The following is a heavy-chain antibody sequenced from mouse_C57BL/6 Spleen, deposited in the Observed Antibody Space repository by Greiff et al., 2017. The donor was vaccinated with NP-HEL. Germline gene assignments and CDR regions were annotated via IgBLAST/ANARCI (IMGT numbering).Heavy chain of an antibody. CDR3: ASDSNHHDY. CDR1: GYTFTDYN. Sequence: VQLQQSGPELVKPGASVKMSCKASGYTFTDYNMHWVKQSHGKSLEWIGYINPNNGGTSYNQKFKGKATLTVNKSSSTAYMELRSLTSEDSEVYYWASDSNHHDYWGQGTTLTVAS. CDR2: INPNNGGT. D-gene: IGHD2-5*01. V-gene: IGHV1-22*01. J-gene: IGHJ2*01.